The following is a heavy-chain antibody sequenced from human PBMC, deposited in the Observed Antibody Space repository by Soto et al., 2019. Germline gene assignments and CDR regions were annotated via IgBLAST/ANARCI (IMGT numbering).Heavy chain of an antibody. CDR3: ARNGGSTWYYFDS. Sequence: ETLSLTCAVNGGSFTGYYGCWIRQSPGKGLEWIGEVSHRGSTNYNPSLKSRVTISIDTSKNQFFLKLNSVTAADTGMYYCARNGGSTWYYFDSWGQGTVVTVSS. CDR2: VSHRGST. CDR1: GGSFTGYY. J-gene: IGHJ4*02. D-gene: IGHD6-13*01. V-gene: IGHV4-34*01.